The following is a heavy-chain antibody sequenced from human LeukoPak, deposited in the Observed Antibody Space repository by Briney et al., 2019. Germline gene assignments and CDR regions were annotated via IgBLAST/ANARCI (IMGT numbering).Heavy chain of an antibody. Sequence: GASVKVSCKASGGTFSSYAISWVRQAPGQGLEWMGGIIPIFGTANYAQKFQGRVTITADESTSTAYMELSSLRSEDTAVYYCASGQFSMVRGVITPGGFDYWGQGTLVTVSS. V-gene: IGHV1-69*13. CDR3: ASGQFSMVRGVITPGGFDY. CDR1: GGTFSSYA. D-gene: IGHD3-10*01. CDR2: IIPIFGTA. J-gene: IGHJ4*02.